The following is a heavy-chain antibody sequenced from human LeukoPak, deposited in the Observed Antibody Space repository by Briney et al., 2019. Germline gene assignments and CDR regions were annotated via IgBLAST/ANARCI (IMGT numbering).Heavy chain of an antibody. CDR2: IYSGGST. D-gene: IGHD2-2*01. CDR3: ARSYCSSTSCFAFDI. V-gene: IGHV3-66*02. Sequence: GESLKISCAASGFTVSSNYMSWVRQAPGKGLEWVSVIYSGGSTYYADSVKGRFTISRDNSKNTLYLQMNSLRAEDTAVYYCARSYCSSTSCFAFDIWGQGTMVTVSS. J-gene: IGHJ3*02. CDR1: GFTVSSNY.